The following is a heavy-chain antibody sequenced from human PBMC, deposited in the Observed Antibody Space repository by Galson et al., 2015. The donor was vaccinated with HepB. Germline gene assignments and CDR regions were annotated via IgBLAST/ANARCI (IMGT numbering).Heavy chain of an antibody. CDR3: ARDPLTNYDVLTGHYSTAGFDC. D-gene: IGHD3-9*01. CDR1: GDSVSSNTAA. Sequence: CAISGDSVSSNTAAWNWIRQSPSRGLEWLGRTYCRSKCYNEYALSVKSRITINADTSKNQFSLQLNSVTPEDTAVYYCARDPLTNYDVLTGHYSTAGFDCWGQGSLVTVSS. V-gene: IGHV6-1*01. J-gene: IGHJ4*02. CDR2: TYCRSKCYN.